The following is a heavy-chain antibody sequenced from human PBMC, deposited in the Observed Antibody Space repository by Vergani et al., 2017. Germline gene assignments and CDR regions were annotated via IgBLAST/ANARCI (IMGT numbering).Heavy chain of an antibody. CDR2: TWYDGNNK. V-gene: IGHV3-33*01. Sequence: QVQLVESGGGVVQPGRSLRLSCAASGFTFNQYGMHWVRQAPGKGLGWVAVTWYDGNNKQYADSVKGRFTISRDNSKSTMYLQMNSLRDEDTGVYYCARDWRLLYHRFDPWGQGTLVTVSS. D-gene: IGHD5-12*01. CDR3: ARDWRLLYHRFDP. J-gene: IGHJ5*02. CDR1: GFTFNQYG.